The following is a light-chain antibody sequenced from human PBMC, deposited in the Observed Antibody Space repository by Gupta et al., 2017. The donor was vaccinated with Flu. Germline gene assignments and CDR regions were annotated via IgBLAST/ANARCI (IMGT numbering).Light chain of an antibody. V-gene: IGLV2-14*03. CDR1: LSDVGRSDS. CDR2: DVT. CDR3: ISYTSTSNVYV. Sequence: QSALTQPASVSGSPGQSITISCTGTLSDVGRSDSVSWYQQPPSKAPKLLIFDVTSRTSGVSSRFSASKSGTTASLTISGLQAEDETDYYCISYTSTSNVYVFGTGIRVTV. J-gene: IGLJ1*01.